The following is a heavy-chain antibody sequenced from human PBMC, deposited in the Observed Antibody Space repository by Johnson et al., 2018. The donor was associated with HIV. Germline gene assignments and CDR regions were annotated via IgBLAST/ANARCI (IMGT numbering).Heavy chain of an antibody. CDR3: ARLIAVVIDGFDI. CDR1: GFTLSNYW. D-gene: IGHD3-22*01. Sequence: VQLVESGGGLVQRGGSLRLSCAASGFTLSNYWMSWVRQAPGKGLEWVANINHDGSEKYFVDSVKGRFTISRDNAKNSLYLQMNTLRAEDTAVYYCARLIAVVIDGFDIWGQGTMVTVSA. J-gene: IGHJ3*02. V-gene: IGHV3-7*05. CDR2: INHDGSEK.